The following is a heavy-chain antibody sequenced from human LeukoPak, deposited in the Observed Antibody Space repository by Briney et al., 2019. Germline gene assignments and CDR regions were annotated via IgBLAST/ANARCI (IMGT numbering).Heavy chain of an antibody. V-gene: IGHV1-3*01. Sequence: GASVKVSCKASGYTFTSYAMHWVRQAPGQRLEWMGWINAGNGNTKYSQKFQGRVTMTRNTSISTAYMELSSLRSEDTAVYYCARGHVKRWLQFGGTDDAFDIWGQGTMVTVSS. J-gene: IGHJ3*02. CDR1: GYTFTSYA. D-gene: IGHD5-24*01. CDR3: ARGHVKRWLQFGGTDDAFDI. CDR2: INAGNGNT.